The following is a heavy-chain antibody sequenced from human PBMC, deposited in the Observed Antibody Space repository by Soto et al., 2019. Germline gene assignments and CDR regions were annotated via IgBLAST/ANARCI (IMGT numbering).Heavy chain of an antibody. J-gene: IGHJ4*02. CDR1: GGSFSNDY. D-gene: IGHD3-22*01. CDR3: ARDRYFYDSRGYYRTLDS. V-gene: IGHV4-59*01. Sequence: ASETLSLTCTVSGGSFSNDYWTWIRQSPGKGLEWIGYIFHSGITDYNPSLQSRVTISIDTSRNHFSLNLTSVTAADTAVYHCARDRYFYDSRGYYRTLDSWGQGTLVTVSS. CDR2: IFHSGIT.